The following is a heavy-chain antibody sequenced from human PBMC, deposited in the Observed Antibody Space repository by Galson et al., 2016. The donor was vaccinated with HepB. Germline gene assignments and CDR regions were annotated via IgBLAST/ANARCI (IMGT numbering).Heavy chain of an antibody. J-gene: IGHJ4*02. CDR1: GFTFSSYG. Sequence: SLRLSCAASGFTFSSYGMHWVRQAPGKGLEWVSGISDSDNTASYADSVKGRFTISRDNSKNTLYLQMNSLRADDTAIYYCAIQHATAWYSCLVYWGQGTLVAVSS. D-gene: IGHD2-15*01. CDR3: AIQHATAWYSCLVY. CDR2: ISDSDNTA. V-gene: IGHV3-23*01.